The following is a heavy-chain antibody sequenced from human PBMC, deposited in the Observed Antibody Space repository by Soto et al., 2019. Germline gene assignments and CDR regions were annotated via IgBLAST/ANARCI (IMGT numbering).Heavy chain of an antibody. J-gene: IGHJ5*02. D-gene: IGHD3-10*01. CDR3: ARNPITMVRGVIGWFDP. CDR2: ISYSGST. CDR1: GGSISSGGYY. V-gene: IGHV4-31*03. Sequence: TSETLSLTCTVSGGSISSGGYYWSWIRQHPGKGLEWIGYISYSGSTYYNPSLKSRLTISVNTSKNHFSLKLSSVTAADTAVYYGARNPITMVRGVIGWFDPVGQGNLVTVSS.